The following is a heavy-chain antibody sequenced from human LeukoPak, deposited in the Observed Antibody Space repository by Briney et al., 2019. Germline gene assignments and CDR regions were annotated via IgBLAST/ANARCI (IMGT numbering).Heavy chain of an antibody. CDR3: ARLAHCGGDCYTGFDY. V-gene: IGHV4-34*01. CDR2: INHSGST. Sequence: SEALSLTCAVYGGSFSGYYWSWIRQPPGKGLEWIGEINHSGSTNYNPSLKSRVTISVDTSKNQFSLKLSSVTAADTAVYYCARLAHCGGDCYTGFDYWGQGTLVTVSS. CDR1: GGSFSGYY. J-gene: IGHJ4*02. D-gene: IGHD2-21*02.